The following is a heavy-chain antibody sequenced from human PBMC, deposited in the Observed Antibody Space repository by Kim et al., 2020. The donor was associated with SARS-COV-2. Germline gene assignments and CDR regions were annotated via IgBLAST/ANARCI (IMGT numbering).Heavy chain of an antibody. CDR1: GGSISSYY. D-gene: IGHD5-18*01. CDR2: IYYSGST. Sequence: SETLSLTCTVSGGSISSYYWSWIRQPPGKGLEWIGYIYYSGSTNYNPSLKSRVTISVDTSKNQFSLKLSSVTAADTAVYYCARDVDTAMGGMDVWGQGTTVTVSS. V-gene: IGHV4-59*13. J-gene: IGHJ6*02. CDR3: ARDVDTAMGGMDV.